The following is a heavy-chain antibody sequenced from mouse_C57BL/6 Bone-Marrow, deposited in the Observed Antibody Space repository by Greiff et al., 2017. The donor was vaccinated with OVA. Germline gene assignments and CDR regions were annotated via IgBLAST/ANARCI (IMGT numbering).Heavy chain of an antibody. CDR2: IYPRSGNT. Sequence: QVQLKESGAELARPGASVKLSCKASGYTFTSYGISWVKQRTGQGLEWIGEIYPRSGNTYYNEKFKGKATLTADKSSSTAYMELRSLTSEDSAVYFCARENSYYFDYWGQGTTLTVSS. CDR1: GYTFTSYG. V-gene: IGHV1-81*01. J-gene: IGHJ2*01. CDR3: ARENSYYFDY.